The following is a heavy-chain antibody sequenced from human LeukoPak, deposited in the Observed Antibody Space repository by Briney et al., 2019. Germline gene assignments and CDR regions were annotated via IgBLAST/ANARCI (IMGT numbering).Heavy chain of an antibody. D-gene: IGHD2-15*01. CDR2: SDYSGST. Sequence: SETLSLTCTLSGGSISSSSYYWGWIRQPPGKGLERIGGSDYSGSTYYNPSLKSRVTISVDTSKNQFSLKLSSVTAADTAVYYCARIGEYCSGGSCYSDFDYWGQGTLVTVSS. CDR3: ARIGEYCSGGSCYSDFDY. CDR1: GGSISSSSYY. J-gene: IGHJ4*02. V-gene: IGHV4-39*01.